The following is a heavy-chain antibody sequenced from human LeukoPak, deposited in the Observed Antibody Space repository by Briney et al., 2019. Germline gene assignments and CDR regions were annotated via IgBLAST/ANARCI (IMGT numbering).Heavy chain of an antibody. CDR1: GFTFTNYA. Sequence: GGSLRLSCAASGFTFTNYAMTWVRQAPGKGLERVSAISGSGGSTYYADSVKGRFTISRDNSKNTLYLQMNSLRAEDTAVYYCAPARLLNWFDPWGQGTLVTVSS. CDR3: APARLLNWFDP. V-gene: IGHV3-23*01. J-gene: IGHJ5*02. CDR2: ISGSGGST. D-gene: IGHD3-10*01.